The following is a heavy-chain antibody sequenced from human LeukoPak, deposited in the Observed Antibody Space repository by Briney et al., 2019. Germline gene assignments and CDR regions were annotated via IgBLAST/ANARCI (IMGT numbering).Heavy chain of an antibody. V-gene: IGHV3-48*02. D-gene: IGHD4-23*01. CDR3: ARGGYGANDDAFDI. CDR2: ISSSTNTI. Sequence: PAGGSLRLSCAASGFTFSSYSMNWVRQAPGKGLEWVSYISSSTNTIYYADSVKGRFTISRDNAKNSLFLQMNSLRDEDTAVYYCARGGYGANDDAFDIWGQGTMVTVSS. CDR1: GFTFSSYS. J-gene: IGHJ3*02.